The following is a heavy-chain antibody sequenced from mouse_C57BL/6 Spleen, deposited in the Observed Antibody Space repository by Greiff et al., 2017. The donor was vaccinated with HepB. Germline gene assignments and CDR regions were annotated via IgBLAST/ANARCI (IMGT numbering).Heavy chain of an antibody. CDR2: IHPNSGST. CDR1: GYTFTSYW. Sequence: QVQLKQPGAELVKPGASVKLSCKASGYTFTSYWMHWVKQRPGQGLEWIGMIHPNSGSTNYNEKFKSKATLTVDKSSSTAYMQLSSLTSEDSAVYYCARGILGSYGKNYWGQGTTLTVSS. D-gene: IGHD1-1*02. V-gene: IGHV1-64*01. J-gene: IGHJ2*01. CDR3: ARGILGSYGKNY.